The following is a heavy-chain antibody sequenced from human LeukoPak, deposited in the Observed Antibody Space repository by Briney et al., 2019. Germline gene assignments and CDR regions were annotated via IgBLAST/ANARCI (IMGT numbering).Heavy chain of an antibody. D-gene: IGHD2-2*02. Sequence: ASVKVSCKASGFTFTSSAVQWVRQARGQRLEWIGWIVVGSGNTNYAQKFQERVTITRDMSTSTAYMELSSLRSEDTAVYYCAAIHCSSTSRYTWESIDPWGQGTLVTVSS. CDR3: AAIHCSSTSRYTWESIDP. J-gene: IGHJ5*02. CDR1: GFTFTSSA. V-gene: IGHV1-58*01. CDR2: IVVGSGNT.